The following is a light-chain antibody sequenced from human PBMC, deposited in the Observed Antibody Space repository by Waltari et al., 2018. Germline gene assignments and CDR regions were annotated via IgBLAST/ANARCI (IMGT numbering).Light chain of an antibody. CDR1: QSVLASNGHNF. CDR3: MQAQELPFT. J-gene: IGKJ2*01. CDR2: LTS. Sequence: IVLTQSPRSLPVTPGETASISCRSSQSVLASNGHNFLHSYVQKPGQSPQLLIYLTSGRASGVPDRFRGGGSGTDFTLEISRVEAEDVGFYYCMQAQELPFTFGQGTQLEIK. V-gene: IGKV2-28*01.